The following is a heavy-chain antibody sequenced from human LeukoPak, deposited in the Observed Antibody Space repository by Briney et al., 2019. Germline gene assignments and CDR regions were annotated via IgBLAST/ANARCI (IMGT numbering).Heavy chain of an antibody. CDR2: ISSYNGNT. CDR1: GYTFTTYP. J-gene: IGHJ3*02. D-gene: IGHD1-26*01. CDR3: AILSGTSVRDLHDAFDI. V-gene: IGHV1-18*01. Sequence: GASVKVSCKASGYTFTTYPISWVRQAPGQGREWIGWISSYNGNTNYAQNLQGRVTMTTDTSTSTAYMELRSLRSDDTAVYYCAILSGTSVRDLHDAFDIWGQGTMVTVSS.